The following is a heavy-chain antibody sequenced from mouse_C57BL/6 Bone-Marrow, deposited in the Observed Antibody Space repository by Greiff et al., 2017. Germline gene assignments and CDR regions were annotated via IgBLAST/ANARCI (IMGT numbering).Heavy chain of an antibody. D-gene: IGHD1-1*01. CDR1: GYTFTDYN. Sequence: VQLQQSGPELVKPGASVKMSCKASGYTFTDYNMHWVKQSHGKSLEWIGYINPNNGGTSSNQKFKGKATLTVNKSSSTAYMELRSLTSEDSAVYYCVGSSYEGFAYWGQGTLVTVSA. V-gene: IGHV1-22*01. CDR2: INPNNGGT. CDR3: VGSSYEGFAY. J-gene: IGHJ3*01.